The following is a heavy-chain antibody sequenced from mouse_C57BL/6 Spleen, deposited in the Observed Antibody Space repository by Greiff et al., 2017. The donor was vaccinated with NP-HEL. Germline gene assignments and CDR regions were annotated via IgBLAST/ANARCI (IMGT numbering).Heavy chain of an antibody. J-gene: IGHJ2*01. CDR1: GYTFTSYW. CDR3: AIYYSNPFDY. Sequence: QVQLKQPGAELVMPGASVKLSCKASGYTFTSYWMHWVKQRPGQGLEWIGEIDPSDSYTNYNQKFKGKSTLTVDKSSSTAYMQLSSLTSEDSAVYYCAIYYSNPFDYWGQGTTLTVSS. V-gene: IGHV1-69*01. CDR2: IDPSDSYT. D-gene: IGHD2-5*01.